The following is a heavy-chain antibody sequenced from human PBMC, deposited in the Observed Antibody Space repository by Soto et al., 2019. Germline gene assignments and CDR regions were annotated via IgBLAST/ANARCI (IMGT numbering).Heavy chain of an antibody. V-gene: IGHV3-23*01. CDR1: GFTFSAYA. D-gene: IGHD2-21*01. Sequence: PGGSLRLSCAASGFTFSAYALSCVRQAPGKGLEWVSGMSDSGRRSHYADSVKGRFTISRDNSKNTLYLQMNSLRAEDTAVYDCAKDQGGDHYYFEYWCQGTLVTVS. CDR2: MSDSGRRS. J-gene: IGHJ4*02. CDR3: AKDQGGDHYYFEY.